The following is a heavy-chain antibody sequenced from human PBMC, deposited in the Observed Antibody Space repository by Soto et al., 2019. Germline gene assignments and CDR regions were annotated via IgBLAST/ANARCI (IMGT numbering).Heavy chain of an antibody. V-gene: IGHV4-30-4*08. J-gene: IGHJ6*02. D-gene: IGHD2-15*01. CDR2: IYYSGST. CDR3: ARVSFGYCSGGSCSNYYYYGMDV. Sequence: SETLSLTCNVSSVPISEYSWSWIRQPPGKGLEWIGYIYYSGSTYYNPSLKSRVTISVDTSKNQFSLKLSSVTAADTAVYYCARVSFGYCSGGSCSNYYYYGMDVWGQGTTVTVSS. CDR1: SVPISEYS.